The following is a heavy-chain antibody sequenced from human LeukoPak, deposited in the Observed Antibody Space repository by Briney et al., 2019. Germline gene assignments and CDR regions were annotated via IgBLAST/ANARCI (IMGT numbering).Heavy chain of an antibody. J-gene: IGHJ6*04. CDR3: ARDDLVVRGVRIYYYGMDV. CDR1: GFTFSSYE. D-gene: IGHD3-10*01. Sequence: PGGSLRLSCAASGFTFSSYEMNWVRQAPGKGLEWVSYISSSGSTIYYADSVKGRFTISRDNAKNSLYLQMNSLRAEDTVVYYCARDDLVVRGVRIYYYGMDVWGKGTTVTVSS. CDR2: ISSSGSTI. V-gene: IGHV3-48*03.